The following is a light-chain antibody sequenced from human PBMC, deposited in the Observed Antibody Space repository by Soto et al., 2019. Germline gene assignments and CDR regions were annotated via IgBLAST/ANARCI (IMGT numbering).Light chain of an antibody. J-gene: IGLJ2*01. Sequence: QSALTQPASVSGSPGQSITISCTGTSSDVGGYNYVSWYKQHPGKAPKFMIYEVSNRPPGVSNRFSGSKSGNTASLTISGLQAEDEADYYCSSYTSSSTLVVFGGGTKLTVL. CDR2: EVS. CDR1: SSDVGGYNY. V-gene: IGLV2-14*01. CDR3: SSYTSSSTLVV.